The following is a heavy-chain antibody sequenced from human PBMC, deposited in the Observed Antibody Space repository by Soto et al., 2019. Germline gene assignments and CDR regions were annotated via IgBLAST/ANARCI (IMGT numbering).Heavy chain of an antibody. V-gene: IGHV4-34*01. Sequence: QVQLQQWGAGLLKPSETLSLTCAVYGGSFRGYYWSWIRQPPGKGLEWIGEINHSGSTNYNPSLKSRVTISVDTSKKQFSLKLSSVTAADTAVYYCALILTGYDLPDCWGQGTLVTVSS. CDR1: GGSFRGYY. D-gene: IGHD3-9*01. CDR3: ALILTGYDLPDC. CDR2: INHSGST. J-gene: IGHJ4*02.